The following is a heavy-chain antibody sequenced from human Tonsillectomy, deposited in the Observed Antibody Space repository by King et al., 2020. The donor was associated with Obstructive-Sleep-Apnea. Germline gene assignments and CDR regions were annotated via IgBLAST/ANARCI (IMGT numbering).Heavy chain of an antibody. CDR2: IYHSGST. CDR3: ARVARSSLFDY. CDR1: SGSVSAYY. D-gene: IGHD5-24*01. J-gene: IGHJ4*02. V-gene: IGHV4-59*02. Sequence: QLQESGPGLVKPSETLSLTCSVSSGSVSAYYWSWIRQTPGKGLEWIGYIYHSGSTNYNPSLKSRVTMSIDTSKNRFSLRLASVTAADTAVSYCARVARSSLFDYWGQGTPVTVSS.